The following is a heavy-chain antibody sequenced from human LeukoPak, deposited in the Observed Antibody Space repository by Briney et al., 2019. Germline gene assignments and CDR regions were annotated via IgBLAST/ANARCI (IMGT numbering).Heavy chain of an antibody. CDR3: ARQTFGVLYFDS. V-gene: IGHV4-59*08. J-gene: IGHJ4*02. CDR2: IYYSGST. Sequence: SETLPLTCTVSGGSISSYYWSWIRQPPGKGLEWIGYIYYSGSTNYNPSLKSRVTISVDTSRNQLSLQLTSVTAADTAVYYCARQTFGVLYFDSWGQGTLVIVSS. D-gene: IGHD3-10*01. CDR1: GGSISSYY.